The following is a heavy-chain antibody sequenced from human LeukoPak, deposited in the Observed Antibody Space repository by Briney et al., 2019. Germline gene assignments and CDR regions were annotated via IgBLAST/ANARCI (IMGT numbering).Heavy chain of an antibody. Sequence: PSETLSLTCTVSGGSISSSSSYWGWIRQPPGKGLEWIGSIYYSGSTYYNPSLKSRVTISVDTSKNQFSLKLSSVTAADTAVYYCARVFSVSFWSGPKGWFDPWGQGTLVTVSS. CDR2: IYYSGST. D-gene: IGHD3-3*01. CDR3: ARVFSVSFWSGPKGWFDP. V-gene: IGHV4-39*01. CDR1: GGSISSSSSY. J-gene: IGHJ5*02.